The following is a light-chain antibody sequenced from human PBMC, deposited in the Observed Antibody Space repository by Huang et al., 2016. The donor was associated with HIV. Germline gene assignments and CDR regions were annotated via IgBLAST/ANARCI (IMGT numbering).Light chain of an antibody. CDR3: QQSYSAPPWT. Sequence: DIQMTQSPASLSASVGDRVTITCRANQSITSYLNWYQKKPGKAPKLLIYRSSNLQSGVPSRFSGSGSGTDFTLTIHSLQPDDFATYYCQQSYSAPPWTFGQGTRVEIK. CDR1: QSITSY. J-gene: IGKJ1*01. V-gene: IGKV1-39*01. CDR2: RSS.